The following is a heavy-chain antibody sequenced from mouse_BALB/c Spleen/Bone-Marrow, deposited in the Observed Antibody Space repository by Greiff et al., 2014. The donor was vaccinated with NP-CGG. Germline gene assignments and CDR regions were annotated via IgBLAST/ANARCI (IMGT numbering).Heavy chain of an antibody. CDR2: IDPANGNT. CDR1: GFNIKDTY. D-gene: IGHD2-1*01. CDR3: ASYYGNYYAMDY. Sequence: DQLQQPGAELVKPGASVKLSCTASGFNIKDTYMHWVKQRPEQGLEWIGRIDPANGNTKYDPKFQGKATITADTSSNTAYLQLSSLTSEDTAVYYGASYYGNYYAMDYWGQGTSVTVSS. J-gene: IGHJ4*01. V-gene: IGHV14-3*02.